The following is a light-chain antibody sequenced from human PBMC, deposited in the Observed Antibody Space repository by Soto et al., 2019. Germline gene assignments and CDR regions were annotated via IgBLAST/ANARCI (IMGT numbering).Light chain of an antibody. CDR3: QQYDDLPLT. Sequence: DVEMTQSPPSLSASVGDSVTITCQASQDITTLVTWYHQQPGKAPKLLIHDASSLHTGVPSRFTRRGYATEFTFTLSSLQPDGVGTYYCQQYDDLPLTFGRGTKVEIK. CDR2: DAS. V-gene: IGKV1-33*01. CDR1: QDITTL. J-gene: IGKJ4*02.